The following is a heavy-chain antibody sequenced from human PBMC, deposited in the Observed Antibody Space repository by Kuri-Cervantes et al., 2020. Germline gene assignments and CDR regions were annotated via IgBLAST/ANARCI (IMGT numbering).Heavy chain of an antibody. CDR1: GFTFSDYY. CDR3: ARGIVSGSYGEFDP. CDR2: ISSSSSTI. V-gene: IGHV3-11*04. J-gene: IGHJ5*02. D-gene: IGHD1-26*01. Sequence: GESLKISCAASGFTFSDYYMSWIRQAPGKGLEWVSYISSSSSTIYYADSVKGRFTISRDNAKNSLYLQMNSLRDEDTAVYYCARGIVSGSYGEFDPWGQGTLVTVSS.